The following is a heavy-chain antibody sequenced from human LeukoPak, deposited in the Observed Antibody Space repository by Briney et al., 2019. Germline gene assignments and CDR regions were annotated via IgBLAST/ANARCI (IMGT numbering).Heavy chain of an antibody. D-gene: IGHD6-13*01. J-gene: IGHJ4*02. CDR3: ARAWTSAGRFDF. V-gene: IGHV4-30-4*01. CDR2: IYYSGGT. CDR1: GVSFSGYY. Sequence: SETLSLTCAVYGVSFSGYYWSWIRQPPGKGLEWLGYIYYSGGTYYNPSLKSRLTISVDTSRNQFSLKLSSVTAADTAVYYCARAWTSAGRFDFWGQGTLVPVSS.